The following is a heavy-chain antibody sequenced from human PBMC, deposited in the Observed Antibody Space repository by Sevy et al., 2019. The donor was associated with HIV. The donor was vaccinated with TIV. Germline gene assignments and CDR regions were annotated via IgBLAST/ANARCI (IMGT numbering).Heavy chain of an antibody. CDR2: ISGSGANT. CDR1: GFSFSSYA. Sequence: GSLRLSCAASGFSFSSYAMSWVRQAPGKGLEWVSSISGSGANTYYADSVRGRFTISRDNSKNALDLQMNSLRAEDTAVYFCARDRYSTSSGVAFDIWGQGTVVTVSS. D-gene: IGHD6-6*01. V-gene: IGHV3-23*01. J-gene: IGHJ3*02. CDR3: ARDRYSTSSGVAFDI.